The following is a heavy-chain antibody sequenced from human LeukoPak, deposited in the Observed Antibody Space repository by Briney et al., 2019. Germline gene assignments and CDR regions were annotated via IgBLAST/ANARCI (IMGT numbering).Heavy chain of an antibody. J-gene: IGHJ4*02. Sequence: TGGSLRLSCAASGFLFSTYSMSWVRQAPGKGLEWVSVIYTGGGTYYADSVKGRFTISRDNSKNTLYLQMNSPRAEDTAVYYCARDRMITFGGVIVPGYWGQGTLVTVSS. CDR3: ARDRMITFGGVIVPGY. D-gene: IGHD3-16*02. CDR1: GFLFSTYS. CDR2: IYTGGGT. V-gene: IGHV3-66*01.